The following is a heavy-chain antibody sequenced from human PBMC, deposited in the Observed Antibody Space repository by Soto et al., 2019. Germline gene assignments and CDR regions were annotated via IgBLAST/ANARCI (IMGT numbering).Heavy chain of an antibody. CDR2: INPSGGST. CDR1: GYTFTSYA. Sequence: GASVKVSCKASGYTFTSYAMHWVRQAPGQGLEWMGIINPSGGSTSYAQKFQGRVTMTRDTSTSTVYMELSSLRSEDTAVYYCASHSLSLYSSSWYRNYYYYGMDVWGQGTTVTVSS. D-gene: IGHD6-13*01. CDR3: ASHSLSLYSSSWYRNYYYYGMDV. V-gene: IGHV1-46*01. J-gene: IGHJ6*02.